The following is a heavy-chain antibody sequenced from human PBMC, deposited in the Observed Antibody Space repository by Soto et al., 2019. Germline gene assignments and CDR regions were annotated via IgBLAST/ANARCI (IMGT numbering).Heavy chain of an antibody. D-gene: IGHD3-9*01. Sequence: ASVKVSCKASGYTFGHFYITWVRQAPGQGLEWMGAISPHNRNTNYAEKFRGRVTMTTDTSTTTAYMELRSLRSDDTAVYYCARDEGGYDILTGYYKAHHFDQWGQGALVTVSA. CDR3: ARDEGGYDILTGYYKAHHFDQ. V-gene: IGHV1-18*01. CDR2: ISPHNRNT. CDR1: GYTFGHFY. J-gene: IGHJ4*02.